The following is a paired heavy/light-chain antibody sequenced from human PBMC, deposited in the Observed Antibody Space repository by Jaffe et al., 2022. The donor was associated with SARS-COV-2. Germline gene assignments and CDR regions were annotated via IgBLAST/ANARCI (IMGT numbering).Light chain of an antibody. Sequence: QTVVTQEPSFSVSPGGTVTLTCGLSSGSVSTSYYPSWYQQTPGQAPRTLIFNTNTRSSGVPDRFSGSILGNKAALTITGAQADDESDYYCVLYMGRGFWVFGGGTKLTVL. J-gene: IGLJ3*02. V-gene: IGLV8-61*01. CDR2: NTN. CDR1: SGSVSTSYY. CDR3: VLYMGRGFWV.
Heavy chain of an antibody. CDR2: IYYSGST. CDR1: GGSISSNY. CDR3: ARTPYGGSYMDV. V-gene: IGHV4-59*01. Sequence: QVQLQESGPGLVKPSETLSLTCTVSGGSISSNYWTWIRQPPGKGLEWIGYIYYSGSTNYNPSLKSRVTISVDTSKNQFSLKLSSVTAADTAVYYCARTPYGGSYMDVWGKGTTVTVSS. D-gene: IGHD3-16*01. J-gene: IGHJ6*03.